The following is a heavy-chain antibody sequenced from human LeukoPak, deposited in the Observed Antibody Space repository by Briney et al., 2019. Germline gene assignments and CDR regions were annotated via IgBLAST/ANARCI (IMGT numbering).Heavy chain of an antibody. CDR2: IYYSGST. J-gene: IGHJ6*02. CDR1: GGSISSGGYY. Sequence: PSQTLSLTCTVSGGSISSGGYYWSWIRQHPGKGLEWIGYIYYSGSTYYNPSLKSRVTISVDTSKNQFSLKLSSVTAADTAVYYCARSPYLMTSYGMDVWGQGTTVTVSS. V-gene: IGHV4-31*03. D-gene: IGHD2-8*01. CDR3: ARSPYLMTSYGMDV.